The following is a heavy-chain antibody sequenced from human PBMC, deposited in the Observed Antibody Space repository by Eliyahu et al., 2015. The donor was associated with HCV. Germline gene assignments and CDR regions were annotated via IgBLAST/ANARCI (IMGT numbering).Heavy chain of an antibody. CDR3: AKPPTMKVVADAFDI. Sequence: EVQLLXSGGGLVQPGGSLXLSCAASGFTFSXYAMXWXRQAPGKGLEWVSGISGSGASTYYADSVKGRFTISRDNPKNTLYLQMNSLRGEDTAVYYCAKPPTMKVVADAFDIWGQGTMVAVSS. CDR1: GFTFSXYA. V-gene: IGHV3-23*01. J-gene: IGHJ3*02. D-gene: IGHD3-22*01. CDR2: ISGSGAST.